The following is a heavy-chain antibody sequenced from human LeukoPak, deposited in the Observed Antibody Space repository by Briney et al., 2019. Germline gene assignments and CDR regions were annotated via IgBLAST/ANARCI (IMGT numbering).Heavy chain of an antibody. V-gene: IGHV4-39*07. D-gene: IGHD3-10*01. J-gene: IGHJ5*02. CDR3: ARDTGQYAPGTPGFTRFDP. Sequence: PSETLSLTCTVSGGSISSNNYYWGWIRQPPGKGLEWIGSVYNSGSTYYNPSLKSRVIVSLHMSKNQFSLRLTSVTAADTAVYYCARDTGQYAPGTPGFTRFDPWGQGTLVTVSS. CDR1: GGSISSNNYY. CDR2: VYNSGST.